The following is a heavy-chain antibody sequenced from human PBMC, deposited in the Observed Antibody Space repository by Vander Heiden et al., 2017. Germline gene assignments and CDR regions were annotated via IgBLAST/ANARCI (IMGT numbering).Heavy chain of an antibody. D-gene: IGHD6-6*01. J-gene: IGHJ4*02. CDR1: GFPFSSYA. CDR2: ISGSGDST. V-gene: IGHV3-23*01. Sequence: EVQLLESGGRLVQPGGSLRLSCAASGFPFSSYAMSWVRQAPGKGLEWVSAISGSGDSTYYADSVKGRFTISRDNSKNTLHLQMNSLRGEDTALYYCAKGKQLVDSWGQGTLVTVSS. CDR3: AKGKQLVDS.